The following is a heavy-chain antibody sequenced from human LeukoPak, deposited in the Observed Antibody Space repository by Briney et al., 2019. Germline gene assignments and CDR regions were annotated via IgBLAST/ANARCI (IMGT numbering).Heavy chain of an antibody. J-gene: IGHJ4*02. Sequence: GGSLRLSCAASGFSFSSYNMNWVRQAPGKGLEWVSSITTSSTYTFYADSVKGRFTISRDNSKNTLYLQMNSLRAEDTAVYYCANLLRWEPYWGQGTLVTVSS. V-gene: IGHV3-21*01. CDR2: ITTSSTYT. D-gene: IGHD4-23*01. CDR1: GFSFSSYN. CDR3: ANLLRWEPY.